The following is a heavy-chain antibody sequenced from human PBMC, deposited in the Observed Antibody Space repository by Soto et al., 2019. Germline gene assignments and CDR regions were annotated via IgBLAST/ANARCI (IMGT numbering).Heavy chain of an antibody. Sequence: GGSLRLSCGTSGFTFGTYDMRWVRQAPGKGLEWVSGIRSSGGRTYYADSVKCRFTVSRDNSKNTVYVQMNSLRVEATAVYYCAKVAKSGVVTEYFDPWGQGSVVTVSS. CDR3: AKVAKSGVVTEYFDP. D-gene: IGHD3-3*01. CDR2: IRSSGGRT. V-gene: IGHV3-23*01. CDR1: GFTFGTYD. J-gene: IGHJ5*02.